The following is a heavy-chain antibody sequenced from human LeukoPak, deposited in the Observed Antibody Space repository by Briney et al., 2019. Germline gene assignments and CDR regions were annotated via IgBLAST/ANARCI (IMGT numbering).Heavy chain of an antibody. J-gene: IGHJ4*02. CDR3: ARDLVWFGESYYFDY. V-gene: IGHV3-30*04. D-gene: IGHD3-10*01. CDR1: GFTFSSYA. Sequence: GRSLRLSCAASGFTFSSYAMHWVRQAPGKGLEWVAVISYDGSNKYYADSAKGRFTISRDNSKNTLYLQMNSLRTEDTAMYYCARDLVWFGESYYFDYWGQGTLVTVSS. CDR2: ISYDGSNK.